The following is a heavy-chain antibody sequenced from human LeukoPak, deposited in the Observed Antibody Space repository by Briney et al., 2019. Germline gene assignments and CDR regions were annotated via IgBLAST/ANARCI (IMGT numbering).Heavy chain of an antibody. J-gene: IGHJ6*03. CDR1: GYTFTSYG. D-gene: IGHD2-15*01. CDR2: ISAYNGNT. CDR3: AKNGDRGAYCSGGSCYPYYYYYIDV. Sequence: ASVKVPCKASGYTFTSYGISWVRQAPGQGLEWMGWISAYNGNTNYAQKLQGRVTMTTDTSTSTAYMELRSLRSDDTAIYYCAKNGDRGAYCSGGSCYPYYYYYIDVWGKGTTVTISS. V-gene: IGHV1-18*01.